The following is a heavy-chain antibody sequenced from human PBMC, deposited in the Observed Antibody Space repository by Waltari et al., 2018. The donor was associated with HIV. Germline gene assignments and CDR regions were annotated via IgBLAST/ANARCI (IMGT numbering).Heavy chain of an antibody. CDR3: ARESESLYSPFFDL. V-gene: IGHV3-7*04. D-gene: IGHD2-21*01. CDR1: EVVLRHHP. Sequence: HLVQSEGGRVRLGAAFRLSCVASEVVLRHHPVHWVRQAPGEGLEWVGKVNDAGSETHYSASLKARFVITRYNANNSIHLDMANLGAADTSLYFCARESESLYSPFFDLWGGGSLLTVSS. J-gene: IGHJ4*02. CDR2: VNDAGSET.